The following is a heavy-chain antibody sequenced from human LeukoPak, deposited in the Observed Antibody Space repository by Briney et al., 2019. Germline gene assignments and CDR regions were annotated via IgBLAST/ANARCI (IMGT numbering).Heavy chain of an antibody. V-gene: IGHV4-38-2*02. CDR1: GYSISSGYY. CDR2: IYHSGST. J-gene: IGHJ5*02. Sequence: SETLSLTCTVSGYSISSGYYWAWIRQPPGKGPEWIGNIYHSGSTYYNPSLKSRITISIDTSKNQFSLKLSSVTAADTAVYYCAKHLRRRFFSKTLGFDPWGQGTLVTVSS. D-gene: IGHD3-3*01. CDR3: AKHLRRRFFSKTLGFDP.